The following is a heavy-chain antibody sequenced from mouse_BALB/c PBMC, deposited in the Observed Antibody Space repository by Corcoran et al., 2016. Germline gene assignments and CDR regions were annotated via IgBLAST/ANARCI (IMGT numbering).Heavy chain of an antibody. CDR3: ARDSSGYVKFAY. V-gene: IGHV1-9*01. Sequence: QVQLQQSGAELMKPGASVKISCKATGYTFSSYWIEWVKQRPGHGLEWIGEILPGSGSTNYNEKFKGKATFTADTSSNTAYMQLSSLTSEDSAFYYCARDSSGYVKFAYWGQGTLVTVSA. CDR2: ILPGSGST. J-gene: IGHJ3*01. CDR1: GYTFSSYW. D-gene: IGHD3-2*01.